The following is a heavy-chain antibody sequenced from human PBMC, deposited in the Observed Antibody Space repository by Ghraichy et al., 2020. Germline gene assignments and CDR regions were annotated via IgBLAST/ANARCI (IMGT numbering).Heavy chain of an antibody. CDR1: GFTFSTYA. D-gene: IGHD3-16*01. V-gene: IGHV3-33*01. CDR2: IWYDGSNK. CDR3: ARDMKPRSFFDY. Sequence: GGSLRLSCAASGFTFSTYAMHWVRQAPGKGLEWVAVIWYDGSNKYYADSVKGRFTISRDNSKNTLYLQMNSLRAEDTAVYYCARDMKPRSFFDYWGQGTLVTVSS. J-gene: IGHJ4*02.